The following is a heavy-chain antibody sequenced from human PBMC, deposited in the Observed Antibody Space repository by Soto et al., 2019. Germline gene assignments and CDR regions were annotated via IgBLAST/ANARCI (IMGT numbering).Heavy chain of an antibody. CDR2: IIPIFGTA. J-gene: IGHJ4*02. CDR3: ARAGGKHYGGIDQ. Sequence: QVQLVQSGAEVKKPGSSVKVSCKASGGTFSSYSINWVRQAPGQGLAWMGEIIPIFGTANYAQKFQGRVTFIADESKRTAYMELSSLRSEDTAVYYCARAGGKHYGGIDQWCQGTLVTVSS. V-gene: IGHV1-69*01. CDR1: GGTFSSYS. D-gene: IGHD2-8*02.